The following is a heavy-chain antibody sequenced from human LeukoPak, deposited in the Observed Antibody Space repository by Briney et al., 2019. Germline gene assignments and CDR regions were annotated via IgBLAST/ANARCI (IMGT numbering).Heavy chain of an antibody. D-gene: IGHD4-17*01. CDR1: GGSISSYY. CDR3: ARAGMTTVSPWGFDP. J-gene: IGHJ5*02. CDR2: IYYSGST. V-gene: IGHV4-59*01. Sequence: SETLSPTCTVSGGSISSYYWSWIRQPPGKGLEWIGYIYYSGSTNYNPSLKSRVTISVDTPKNQFSLKLSSVTAADTAVYYCARAGMTTVSPWGFDPWGQGTLVTVSS.